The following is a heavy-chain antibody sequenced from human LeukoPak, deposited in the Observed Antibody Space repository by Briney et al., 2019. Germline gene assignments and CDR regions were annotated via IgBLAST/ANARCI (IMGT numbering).Heavy chain of an antibody. CDR1: GFTFSSYS. Sequence: GGSLRLSCAASGFTFSSYSMNWVRQAPGKGLEWVSSISSSSSYIYYADSVKGRFTISRDNAKNSLYLQMNSLRAEDTAVYYCARDRAPNYYDSSGYPFDYWGLGTLVTVSS. CDR2: ISSSSSYI. V-gene: IGHV3-21*01. D-gene: IGHD3-22*01. J-gene: IGHJ4*02. CDR3: ARDRAPNYYDSSGYPFDY.